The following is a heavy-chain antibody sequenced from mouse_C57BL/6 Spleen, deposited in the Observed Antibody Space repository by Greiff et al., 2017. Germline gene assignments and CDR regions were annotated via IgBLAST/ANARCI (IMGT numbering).Heavy chain of an antibody. Sequence: QVQLQQPGAELVKPGASVKLSCKASGYTFTSYWMQWVKQRPGQGLEWIGEIDTSDSYTNYNQKFKGKATLTVDTASSTSYMQPSSLTSEDSAVYYCARELRSGSWGQGTTLTVSS. CDR3: ARELRSGS. V-gene: IGHV1-50*01. J-gene: IGHJ2*01. CDR1: GYTFTSYW. CDR2: IDTSDSYT.